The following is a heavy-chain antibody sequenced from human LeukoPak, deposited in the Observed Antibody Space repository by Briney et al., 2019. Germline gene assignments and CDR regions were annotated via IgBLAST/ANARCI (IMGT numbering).Heavy chain of an antibody. D-gene: IGHD5-18*01. J-gene: IGHJ4*02. CDR2: INHSGST. V-gene: IGHV4-34*01. CDR1: GGSFSGYY. Sequence: PSETLSLTCAVYGGSFSGYYWSWIRQPPGKGLEWIGEINHSGSTNYNPSLKSRVTISVDTSKNQFSLKLSSVTAADTAVYYCARNRIQLWLSRRGAFDYWGQGTLVTVSS. CDR3: ARNRIQLWLSRRGAFDY.